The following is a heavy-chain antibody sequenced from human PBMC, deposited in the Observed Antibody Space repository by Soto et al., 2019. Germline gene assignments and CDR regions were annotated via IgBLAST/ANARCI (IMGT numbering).Heavy chain of an antibody. CDR1: GYTFTTYS. CDR2: INAGNGNT. Sequence: ASVKVSCKASGYTFTTYSIHWVRQAPGQRLEWMGWINAGNGNTKYSQKFQGRVTITRDTSASTAYMELNSLRSEDTAVYYCARPLSSGWYRSDYYGMGVWGQGTTVTVSS. CDR3: ARPLSSGWYRSDYYGMGV. D-gene: IGHD6-19*01. V-gene: IGHV1-3*01. J-gene: IGHJ6*02.